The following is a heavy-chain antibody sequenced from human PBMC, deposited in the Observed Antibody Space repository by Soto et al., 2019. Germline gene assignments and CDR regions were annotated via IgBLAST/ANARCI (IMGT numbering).Heavy chain of an antibody. J-gene: IGHJ6*02. CDR3: SRAYFYGSGRGRSMDV. Sequence: SETLSLTCTVSGGSISSYYWSWIRQPPGKGLEWIGYIYYTGLSNSNPSLNSRVTMSVDTSKTQFSLNLSSVTAADTAVYYCSRAYFYGSGRGRSMDVWGQGTTVTVSS. D-gene: IGHD3-10*01. CDR1: GGSISSYY. V-gene: IGHV4-59*12. CDR2: IYYTGLS.